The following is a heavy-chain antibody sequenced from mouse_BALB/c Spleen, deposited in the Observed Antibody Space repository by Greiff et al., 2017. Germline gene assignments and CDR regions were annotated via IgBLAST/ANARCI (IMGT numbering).Heavy chain of an antibody. CDR3: ARNDGYYGFWFAY. D-gene: IGHD2-3*01. J-gene: IGHJ3*01. CDR1: GFAFSSFG. Sequence: EVKLVESGGGLVKPGGSLKLSCAASGFAFSSFGMHWVRQAPEKGLEWVAYISSGSSTIYYADTVKGRFTISRDNPKNTLFLQMTSLRSEDTAMYYCARNDGYYGFWFAYWGQGTLVTVSA. CDR2: ISSGSSTI. V-gene: IGHV5-17*02.